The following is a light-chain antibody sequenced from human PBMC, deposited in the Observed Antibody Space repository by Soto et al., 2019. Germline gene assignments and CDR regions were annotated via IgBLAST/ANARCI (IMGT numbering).Light chain of an antibody. J-gene: IGLJ1*01. CDR1: SSDVGGQDY. Sequence: QSALTQSASVSGSPGQSITISCTGTSSDVGGQDYVSWYQQHPGKAPTLMIYHVTNRPSGVSSRFSGSKSGNTAFLIISGLQAEDEADYYCSSYTSSSTFVFGTGTKATVL. V-gene: IGLV2-14*01. CDR3: SSYTSSSTFV. CDR2: HVT.